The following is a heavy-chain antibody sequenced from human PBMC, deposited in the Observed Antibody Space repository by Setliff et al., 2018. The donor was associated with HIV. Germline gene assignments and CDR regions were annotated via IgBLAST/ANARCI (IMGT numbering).Heavy chain of an antibody. Sequence: TLSLTCTVSGGSISSGDYSWHWMRQTPGKGLEWIGYIYHSGITSYNPSLKSRFIMLIDTSQNQFSLKVNSVTAADTAVYYCARVILGPYTTSFRPLDYWGQGTLVTVSS. J-gene: IGHJ4*02. CDR1: GGSISSGDYS. D-gene: IGHD3-16*01. CDR3: ARVILGPYTTSFRPLDY. CDR2: IYHSGIT. V-gene: IGHV4-30-4*08.